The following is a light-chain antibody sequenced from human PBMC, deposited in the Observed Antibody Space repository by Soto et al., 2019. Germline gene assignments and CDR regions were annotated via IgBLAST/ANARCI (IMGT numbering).Light chain of an antibody. CDR2: DAS. J-gene: IGKJ3*01. Sequence: DIQMTQSPSSLSASVGDRVTITCQASQDISNYLNWYQQKPGKAPKLLIYDASNLETGVPSRFSGSGSGTDFTFTISSLKPDDIATYYCQQYDNLIFTFGPGTKVDIK. V-gene: IGKV1-33*01. CDR3: QQYDNLIFT. CDR1: QDISNY.